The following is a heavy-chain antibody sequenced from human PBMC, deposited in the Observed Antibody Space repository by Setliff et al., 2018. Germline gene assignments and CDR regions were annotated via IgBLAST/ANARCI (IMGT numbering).Heavy chain of an antibody. CDR3: ATLGPDDL. V-gene: IGHV1-24*01. CDR1: GYTFTSFY. D-gene: IGHD7-27*01. J-gene: IGHJ2*01. Sequence: GASVKVSCKASGYTFTSFYIHWLRQAPGQGLEWMGGFDPEDGETIYAQKFQGRVTMTEDTSTDTAYMELSSLRSEDTAVYYCATLGPDDLWGRGTLVTVSS. CDR2: FDPEDGET.